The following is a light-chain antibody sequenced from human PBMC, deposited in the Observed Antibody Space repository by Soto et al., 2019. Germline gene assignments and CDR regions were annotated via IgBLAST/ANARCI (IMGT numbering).Light chain of an antibody. CDR2: DAS. CDR3: QQYDNFPL. V-gene: IGKV1-33*01. J-gene: IGKJ3*01. CDR1: QDIRNY. Sequence: DIQMTQSPSSLSASVGDRVTITCQASQDIRNYLNWYQQKPGKAPKLLIYDASNLETGVPSRFSGSGSGTDFTLTISSLQPEDIATYYCQQYDNFPLFGPGTKVDIK.